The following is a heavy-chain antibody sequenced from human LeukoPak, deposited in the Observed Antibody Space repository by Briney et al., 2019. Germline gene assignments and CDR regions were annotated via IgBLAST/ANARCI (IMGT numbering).Heavy chain of an antibody. Sequence: SETLSLTCTVSGYSISSGYYWGWIRQPPGKGLEWIGKIYNSGNTYYKPSVKSGVTISVDTSKNQFSLNLSSVTAADTAVNYCARAEYQLLYRYFDYWGQGTLVTVSS. CDR3: ARAEYQLLYRYFDY. V-gene: IGHV4-38-2*02. D-gene: IGHD2-2*02. CDR1: GYSISSGYY. J-gene: IGHJ4*02. CDR2: IYNSGNT.